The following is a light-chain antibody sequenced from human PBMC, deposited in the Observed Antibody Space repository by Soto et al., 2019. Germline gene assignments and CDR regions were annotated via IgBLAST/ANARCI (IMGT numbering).Light chain of an antibody. CDR2: DAS. CDR3: KRRSNWPLT. J-gene: IGKJ4*01. Sequence: EIVLTQSPATLSLFPGDRATLSCRASQSISSYLAWYQQKPGQAPRLLIYDASDRATGIAARFSGTGSGTDFTLTISSLEPEDFAMYFWKRRSNWPLTFGGGTXVDSK. CDR1: QSISSY. V-gene: IGKV3-11*01.